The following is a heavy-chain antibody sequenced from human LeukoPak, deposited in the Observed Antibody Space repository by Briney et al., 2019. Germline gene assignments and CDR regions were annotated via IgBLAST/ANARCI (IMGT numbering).Heavy chain of an antibody. J-gene: IGHJ4*02. Sequence: PSETLSLTCTVSGGSISSSSYYWGWIRQPPGKGLEWIGEIYHSGSTNYNPSLKSRVTISVDKSKNQFSLKLSSVTAADTAVYYCARDHTPYDYYDSSGYFDYWGQGTLVTVSS. V-gene: IGHV4-39*07. D-gene: IGHD3-22*01. CDR1: GGSISSSSYY. CDR2: IYHSGST. CDR3: ARDHTPYDYYDSSGYFDY.